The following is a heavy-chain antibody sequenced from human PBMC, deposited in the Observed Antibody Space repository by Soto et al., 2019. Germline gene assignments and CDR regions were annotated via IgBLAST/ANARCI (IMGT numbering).Heavy chain of an antibody. CDR1: GYTFTSYD. Sequence: ASVKVSCKASGYTFTSYDINWVRQATGHRLAWMGWINAGNGNTKYSQKFQGRVTITRDTSASTAYMELSSLRSEDTAVYYCARGGRGTIFGVVITTAYYGMDVWGQGTTVTVSS. CDR3: ARGGRGTIFGVVITTAYYGMDV. D-gene: IGHD3-3*01. V-gene: IGHV1-3*01. CDR2: INAGNGNT. J-gene: IGHJ6*02.